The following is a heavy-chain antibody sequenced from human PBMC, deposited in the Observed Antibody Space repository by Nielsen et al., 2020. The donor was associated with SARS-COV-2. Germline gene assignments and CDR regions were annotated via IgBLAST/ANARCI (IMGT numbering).Heavy chain of an antibody. D-gene: IGHD1-14*01. CDR3: ARGKRSYSGTFLSYYYYYYMDV. Sequence: GSLRLSCAVSGESFSDNKWNWVRQPPGKGLEWIGEIDHSGGTSYNPSLKSRVTMSVDTSKNQFSLPLNSVTAADTAVYFCARGKRSYSGTFLSYYYYYYMDVWGKGTTVTVSS. CDR1: GESFSDNK. CDR2: IDHSGGT. V-gene: IGHV4-34*01. J-gene: IGHJ6*03.